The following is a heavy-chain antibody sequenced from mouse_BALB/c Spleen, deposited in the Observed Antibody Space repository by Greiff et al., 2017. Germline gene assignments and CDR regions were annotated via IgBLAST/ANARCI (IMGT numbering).Heavy chain of an antibody. CDR3: ARGLGNSRTWFAY. J-gene: IGHJ3*01. CDR2: IWAGGST. D-gene: IGHD2-1*01. V-gene: IGHV2-9*02. Sequence: VQLQQSGPGLVAPSQSLSITCTVSGFSLTSYGVHWVRQPPGKGLEWLGVIWAGGSTNYNSALMSRLSISKDNSKSQVFLKMNSLQTDDTAMYYCARGLGNSRTWFAYWGQGTLVTVSA. CDR1: GFSLTSYG.